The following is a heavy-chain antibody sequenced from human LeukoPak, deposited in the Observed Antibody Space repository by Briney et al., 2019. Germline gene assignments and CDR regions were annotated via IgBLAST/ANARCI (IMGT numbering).Heavy chain of an antibody. Sequence: ASVKVSCKASGYTFTSYGISWVRQAPGQGLEWMGWISAYNGNTNYAQKLQGRVTMTTDTSTSTAYMELRSLRSDDTAVYYCARVAERITMIVVVYFDYWGQGTLVTVSS. J-gene: IGHJ4*02. D-gene: IGHD3-22*01. CDR2: ISAYNGNT. V-gene: IGHV1-18*01. CDR1: GYTFTSYG. CDR3: ARVAERITMIVVVYFDY.